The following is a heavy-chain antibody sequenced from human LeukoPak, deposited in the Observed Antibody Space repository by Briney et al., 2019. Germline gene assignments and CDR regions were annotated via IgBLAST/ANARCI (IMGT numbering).Heavy chain of an antibody. V-gene: IGHV4-30-2*01. D-gene: IGHD3-10*01. CDR2: IYHSGST. CDR3: ARAFRAYGSGSYRNWFDP. Sequence: PSETLSLTCAVSGGSISSGGYSWSWIRQPPGKGLEWIAYIYHSGSTYYNPSLKSRVTISVDRSKNQFSLKLSSVTAADTAVYYCARAFRAYGSGSYRNWFDPWGQGTLVTVSS. CDR1: GGSISSGGYS. J-gene: IGHJ5*02.